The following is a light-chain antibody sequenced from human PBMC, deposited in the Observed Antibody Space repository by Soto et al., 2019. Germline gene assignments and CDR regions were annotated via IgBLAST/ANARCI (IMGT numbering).Light chain of an antibody. Sequence: QSVLTQPACVSGSPVQSITISCTGTSSDVGGYNYVSWYQQHPGKAPKFMIYDVSNRPSGVSNRFSGSKSGNTASLTISGLQAEDEADYYCSSYTTSNTRQIVFGTGTKVTVL. CDR1: SSDVGGYNY. CDR3: SSYTTSNTRQIV. CDR2: DVS. J-gene: IGLJ1*01. V-gene: IGLV2-14*01.